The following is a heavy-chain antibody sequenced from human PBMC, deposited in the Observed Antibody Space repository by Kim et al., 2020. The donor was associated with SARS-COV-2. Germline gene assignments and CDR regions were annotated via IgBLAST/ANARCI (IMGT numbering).Heavy chain of an antibody. D-gene: IGHD3-10*01. Sequence: ASVKVSCKVSGYTLTELSMHWVRQAPGKGLEWMGGFDPEYGETIYAQKFQGRVTMTEDTSTDTAYMELSSLRSEDTAVYYCATGTVVRGPHYADQNLSYYYYCMDVWGQGTTVTVSS. J-gene: IGHJ6*02. CDR2: FDPEYGET. CDR1: GYTLTELS. V-gene: IGHV1-24*01. CDR3: ATGTVVRGPHYADQNLSYYYYCMDV.